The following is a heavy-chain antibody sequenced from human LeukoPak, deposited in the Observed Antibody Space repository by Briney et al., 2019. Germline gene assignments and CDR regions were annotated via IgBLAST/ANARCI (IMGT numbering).Heavy chain of an antibody. V-gene: IGHV3-9*01. Sequence: GGSLRLSCAASGFTFDDYAMHWVRQAPGKGLEWVSGISWNSGSIGYADSVKGRFTISRDNAKNSLYLQMNSLRAEDTALYYCAKDSGPYYYDSGGYPPTQFDYWGQGTLVTVSS. J-gene: IGHJ4*02. CDR1: GFTFDDYA. CDR2: ISWNSGSI. CDR3: AKDSGPYYYDSGGYPPTQFDY. D-gene: IGHD3-22*01.